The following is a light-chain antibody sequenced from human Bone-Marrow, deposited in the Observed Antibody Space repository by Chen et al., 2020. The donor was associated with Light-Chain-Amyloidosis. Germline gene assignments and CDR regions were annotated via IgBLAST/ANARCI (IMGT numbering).Light chain of an antibody. V-gene: IGLV2-14*01. CDR1: SSDVGGDNH. CDR2: EVT. Sequence: QSALTQPASVSGSPGQSITISCTGTSSDVGGDNHVSWYQQHPDKAPKLMIYEVTNRPSWVPDRFSGSKSDNTASPTISGLQTEVEADYFCSSYTMTNTLVFGSGTRVTVL. J-gene: IGLJ1*01. CDR3: SSYTMTNTLV.